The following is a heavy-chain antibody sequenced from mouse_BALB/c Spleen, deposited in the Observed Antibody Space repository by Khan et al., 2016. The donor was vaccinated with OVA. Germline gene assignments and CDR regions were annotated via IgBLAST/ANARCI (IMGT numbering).Heavy chain of an antibody. D-gene: IGHD1-1*01. CDR1: GYTFTSYW. CDR2: IGPGSSNT. CDR3: AREKYYGRSWYAMDH. J-gene: IGHJ4*01. Sequence: DLVKPGASVKLSCKASGYTFTSYWINWIKQRPGQGLEWIGRIGPGSSNTYYNEMFKGKATLTVDTSSSTAYIQLSSLSSEDSAVYFCAREKYYGRSWYAMDHWGQGNSGTGSP. V-gene: IGHV1S41*01.